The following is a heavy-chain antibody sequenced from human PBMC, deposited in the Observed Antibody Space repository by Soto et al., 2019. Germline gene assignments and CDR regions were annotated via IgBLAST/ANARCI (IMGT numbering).Heavy chain of an antibody. CDR2: IYPGDSDT. V-gene: IGHV5-51*01. CDR3: ARSGEDYYDSSGYPNWFDP. CDR1: GYSFTSYW. Sequence: GESLKISCKGSGYSFTSYWIGWVRQMPGKGLEWMGIIYPGDSDTRYSPSFQGQVTISADKSISTSYLQWSSLKASDTAMYYCARSGEDYYDSSGYPNWFDPWGQGTPVTVSS. J-gene: IGHJ5*02. D-gene: IGHD3-22*01.